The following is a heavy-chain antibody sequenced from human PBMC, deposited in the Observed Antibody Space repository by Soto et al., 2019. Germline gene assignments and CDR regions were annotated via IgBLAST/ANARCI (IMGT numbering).Heavy chain of an antibody. CDR3: ARDAPPRLFSYGMDV. J-gene: IGHJ6*02. CDR2: ISYDGSDE. CDR1: GFTFSNYA. V-gene: IGHV3-30-3*01. Sequence: PGGSLRLSCAASGFTFSNYAMHWVRQAPGKGLEWVAVISYDGSDEYYADSVRGRFTISRDNSKNTLYLQMNSLRAEDTAVYYCARDAPPRLFSYGMDVWGQGTTVTVSS.